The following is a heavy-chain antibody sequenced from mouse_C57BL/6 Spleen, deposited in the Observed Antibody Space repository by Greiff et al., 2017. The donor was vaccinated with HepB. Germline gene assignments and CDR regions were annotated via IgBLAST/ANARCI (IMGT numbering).Heavy chain of an antibody. J-gene: IGHJ3*01. V-gene: IGHV1-82*01. CDR3: ARGDYYYGSSDD. D-gene: IGHD1-1*01. CDR1: GYAFSSSW. CDR2: IYPGDGDT. Sequence: QVQLQQSGPELVKPGASVKISCKASGYAFSSSWMNWVKQRPGKGLEWIGRIYPGDGDTNYNGKFKGKATLTADKSSSTAYMQLSSLTSEDSAVYFCARGDYYYGSSDDWGQGTLVTVSA.